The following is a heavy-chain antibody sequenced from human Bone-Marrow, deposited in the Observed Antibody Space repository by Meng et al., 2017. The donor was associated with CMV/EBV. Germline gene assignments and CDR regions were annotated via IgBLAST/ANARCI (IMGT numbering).Heavy chain of an antibody. CDR1: GFTFSSYD. J-gene: IGHJ6*01. CDR2: IGTAGDT. Sequence: GGSLRLSCAASGFTFSSYDMHWVRQATGKGLEWVSAIGTAGDTYYPGSVKGRFTISRENAKNSLYLQMNSLRAGDTAVYYCARDGDRDYWGYKGYGMDVWGQGTTVTVYS. CDR3: ARDGDRDYWGYKGYGMDV. V-gene: IGHV3-13*01. D-gene: IGHD7-27*01.